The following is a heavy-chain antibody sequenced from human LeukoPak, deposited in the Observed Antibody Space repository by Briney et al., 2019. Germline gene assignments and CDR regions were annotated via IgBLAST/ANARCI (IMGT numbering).Heavy chain of an antibody. CDR1: GFTFSSYA. J-gene: IGHJ6*02. Sequence: PGGSLRLSCAASGFTFSSYAMHWVRQAPGKGLEWVAVISYDGSNKYYADSVKGRFTISRDNSKNTLYLQMNSLRAEDTAVYYCARDKPSIATQEIAYYYYGMDVWGQGTTVTVSS. D-gene: IGHD6-13*01. CDR3: ARDKPSIATQEIAYYYYGMDV. CDR2: ISYDGSNK. V-gene: IGHV3-30-3*01.